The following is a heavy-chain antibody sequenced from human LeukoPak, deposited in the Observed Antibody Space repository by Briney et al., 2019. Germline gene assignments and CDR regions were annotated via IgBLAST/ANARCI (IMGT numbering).Heavy chain of an antibody. J-gene: IGHJ4*02. CDR2: INPNSGGT. CDR1: GYTFTGYY. D-gene: IGHD6-19*01. Sequence: AAVKVSSKASGYTFTGYYMHWVRQAPGQGLEWMGRINPNSGGTNYAQKFQGRVTMTRDTSISTAYMELSRLRSDDTAVYYCARDRLGSGWSRVDYWGQGTLVTVSS. V-gene: IGHV1-2*06. CDR3: ARDRLGSGWSRVDY.